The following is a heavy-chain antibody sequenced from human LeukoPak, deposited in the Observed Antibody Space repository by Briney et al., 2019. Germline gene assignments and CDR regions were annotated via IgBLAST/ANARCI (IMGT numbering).Heavy chain of an antibody. V-gene: IGHV1-2*04. CDR1: GYTFTGYY. CDR3: ARESVGTTPDYYYGMDV. D-gene: IGHD1-26*01. J-gene: IGHJ6*02. CDR2: INPNSGGT. Sequence: GASVKVSCKASGYTFTGYYMHWVRQAPGQGLEWMGWINPNSGGTNYAQKFQGWVTMTRDTSISTAYMELSRLRSDDTAVYYCARESVGTTPDYYYGMDVWGQGTTVTVSS.